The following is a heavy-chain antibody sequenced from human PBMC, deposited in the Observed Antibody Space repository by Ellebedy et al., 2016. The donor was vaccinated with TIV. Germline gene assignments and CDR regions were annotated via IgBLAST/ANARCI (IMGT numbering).Heavy chain of an antibody. CDR2: ISYEGSDK. D-gene: IGHD2-2*01. CDR1: GFTFSSFA. CDR3: VKMGYCSSISCYHAFDI. V-gene: IGHV3-30-3*02. J-gene: IGHJ3*02. Sequence: GGSLRLXXAASGFTFSSFAMHWVRQAPGKGLEWVAFISYEGSDKYYADSVKGRFTISRDNSKNTLYLQMSSLRAEDTAVYYCVKMGYCSSISCYHAFDIWGQGTMVTVSS.